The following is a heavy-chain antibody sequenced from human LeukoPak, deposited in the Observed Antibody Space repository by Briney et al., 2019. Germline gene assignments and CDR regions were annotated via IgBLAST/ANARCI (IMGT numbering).Heavy chain of an antibody. Sequence: GGSLRLSCAASGFTFSDYYMSWIRQAPSKGLEWISSFSSSGSTIYYADSVKGRFTISRDNAKNSLYLQMNSLRAEDTAVYYCARSDSXDYFDYWGQGTLVTVSS. V-gene: IGHV3-11*04. D-gene: IGHD4-11*01. CDR3: ARSDSXDYFDY. CDR2: FSSSGSTI. J-gene: IGHJ4*02. CDR1: GFTFSDYY.